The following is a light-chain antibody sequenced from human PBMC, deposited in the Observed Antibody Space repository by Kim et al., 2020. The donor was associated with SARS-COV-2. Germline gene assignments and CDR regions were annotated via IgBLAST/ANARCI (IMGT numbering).Light chain of an antibody. CDR2: ANN. Sequence: QSVLTQPPSVSGAPGLSVTISCTGSSSNIGAGYDVHWYQQLPGTAPKLLIFANNNRPSGVPDRFSGSKSGTSASLAITGLQVEDEGDYYCQSYDTSLSVVFGGGTKVTVL. CDR3: QSYDTSLSVV. CDR1: SSNIGAGYD. J-gene: IGLJ3*02. V-gene: IGLV1-40*01.